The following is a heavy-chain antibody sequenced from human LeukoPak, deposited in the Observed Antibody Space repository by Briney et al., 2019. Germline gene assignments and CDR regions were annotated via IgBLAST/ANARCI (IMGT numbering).Heavy chain of an antibody. J-gene: IGHJ5*02. CDR3: ARGWTGGSCYRNDP. V-gene: IGHV4-34*01. Sequence: SETLPLTCAVYGGSFSGYYWSWIRQPPGKGLEWIGEINHSGSTNYNPSLKSRVTISVDTSKNQFSLKLSSVTAADTAVYYCARGWTGGSCYRNDPWGQGTLVTVSS. CDR2: INHSGST. CDR1: GGSFSGYY. D-gene: IGHD2-15*01.